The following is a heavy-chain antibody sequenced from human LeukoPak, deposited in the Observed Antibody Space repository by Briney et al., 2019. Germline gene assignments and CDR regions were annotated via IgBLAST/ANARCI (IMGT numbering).Heavy chain of an antibody. V-gene: IGHV3-23*01. CDR1: GFTFNTYT. D-gene: IGHD6-13*01. J-gene: IGHJ4*02. CDR2: ISGSGGST. Sequence: GGSLRLSCAASGFTFNTYTMSWVRQAPGKGLEWVSAISGSGGSTYYADSVKGRFTISRDNSKNTLYLQMNSLRAEDTAVYYCAKLKGIAAAPLSDYWGQGTLVTVSS. CDR3: AKLKGIAAAPLSDY.